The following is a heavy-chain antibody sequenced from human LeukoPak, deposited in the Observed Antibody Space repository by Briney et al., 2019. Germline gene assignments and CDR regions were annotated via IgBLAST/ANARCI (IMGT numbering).Heavy chain of an antibody. J-gene: IGHJ6*02. CDR3: ARDVVDTWGIDWGFYGMDV. CDR1: GGSISSGGSY. V-gene: IGHV4-31*03. D-gene: IGHD3-9*01. CDR2: IYYSGST. Sequence: SQTLSLTCTVSGGSISSGGSYWSWIRQHPGKGLEWIGYIYYSGSTYYNPSLKSRVTISVDTSKNQFSLKLSSVTAADTAVYYCARDVVDTWGIDWGFYGMDVWGQGTTVTVSS.